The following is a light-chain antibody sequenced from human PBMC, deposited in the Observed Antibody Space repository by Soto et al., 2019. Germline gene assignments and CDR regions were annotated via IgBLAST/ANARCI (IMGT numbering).Light chain of an antibody. CDR2: GAS. CDR3: QQYNNWPPCT. V-gene: IGKV3-15*01. Sequence: EIVMTQSPATRSVSPGERATLSCRASQSVSSNLAWYQQKPGQAPRLLIYGASTRATGIPARFSGSGSGTEFTLTISSLQSEDFAVYYCQQYNNWPPCTFGQGTKLEIK. J-gene: IGKJ2*02. CDR1: QSVSSN.